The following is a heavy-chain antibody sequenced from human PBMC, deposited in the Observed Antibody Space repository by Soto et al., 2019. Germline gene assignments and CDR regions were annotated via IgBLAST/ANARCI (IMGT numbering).Heavy chain of an antibody. J-gene: IGHJ4*02. V-gene: IGHV3-30-3*01. Sequence: QVQLVESGGGVVQPGRSLRLSCAASGFTFSSYDMHWVRQAPGKGLEWVAVISYDGSNKYYADSVKGRFTISRDNSKNTLYLQMNSLRAEDTAVYYCARDYGVHFDYWGQGTVVTVAS. D-gene: IGHD4-17*01. CDR2: ISYDGSNK. CDR3: ARDYGVHFDY. CDR1: GFTFSSYD.